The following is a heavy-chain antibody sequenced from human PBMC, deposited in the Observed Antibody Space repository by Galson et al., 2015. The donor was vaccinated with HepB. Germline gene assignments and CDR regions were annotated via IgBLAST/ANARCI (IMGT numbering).Heavy chain of an antibody. CDR3: ARMPWDTARDYYGMDV. CDR1: GFSLSTSGMC. Sequence: PALVKPTQTLTLTCTFSGFSLSTSGMCVSWIRQPPGKALEWLALIDWDDDKYYSTSLKTRLTISKDTSKNQVVLTMTNMDPVDTATYYCARMPWDTARDYYGMDVWGQGTTVTVSS. J-gene: IGHJ6*02. V-gene: IGHV2-70*01. D-gene: IGHD5-18*01. CDR2: IDWDDDK.